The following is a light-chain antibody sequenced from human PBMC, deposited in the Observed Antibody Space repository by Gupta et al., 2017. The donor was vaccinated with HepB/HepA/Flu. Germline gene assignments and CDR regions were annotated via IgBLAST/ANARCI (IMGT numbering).Light chain of an antibody. Sequence: EIVLTQSPGTLSLSPGERATLSSRASQSVRSTYLAWFQHRPGQSPRPLIYGASYRATGIPDRFSGSGYGTEFTLTISRLEAEDFAVYYCQQDGSSPLTFGGGTKVEIK. J-gene: IGKJ4*01. CDR3: QQDGSSPLT. V-gene: IGKV3-20*01. CDR2: GAS. CDR1: QSVRSTY.